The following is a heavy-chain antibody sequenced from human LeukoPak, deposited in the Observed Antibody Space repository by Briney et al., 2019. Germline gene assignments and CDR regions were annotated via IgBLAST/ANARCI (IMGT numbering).Heavy chain of an antibody. CDR1: GGSISSSSYY. V-gene: IGHV4-39*01. D-gene: IGHD3-22*01. CDR2: IYYSGST. CDR3: ARQRVYYDSSGYPDY. Sequence: SETLSLSCTVSGGSISSSSYYWGWIRQPPGKGLEWIGSIYYSGSTYYNPSLKSRVTISVDTSKNQFSLKLSSVTAADTAVYYCARQRVYYDSSGYPDYWGQGTLVTVSS. J-gene: IGHJ4*02.